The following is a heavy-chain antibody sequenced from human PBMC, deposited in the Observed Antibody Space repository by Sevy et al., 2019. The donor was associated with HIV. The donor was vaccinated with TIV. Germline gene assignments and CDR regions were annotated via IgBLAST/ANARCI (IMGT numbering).Heavy chain of an antibody. V-gene: IGHV3-15*01. CDR3: ASVVKNDFWDGHVNYYGLDV. CDR2: IKSKTDGGTA. CDR1: GFTFNYAW. D-gene: IGHD3-3*01. Sequence: GGSLRLSCAASGFTFNYAWMSWVRQAPGKGLEWVGRIKSKTDGGTADYAAHVKGRFTISRDDSENTQYLQMNSLKTEDTAAYYCASVVKNDFWDGHVNYYGLDVWGQGTTVTVSS. J-gene: IGHJ6*02.